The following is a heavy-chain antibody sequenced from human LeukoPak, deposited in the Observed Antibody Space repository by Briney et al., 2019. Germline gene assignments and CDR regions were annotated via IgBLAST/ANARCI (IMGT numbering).Heavy chain of an antibody. CDR3: ARYYYDSSGYRYYFDY. D-gene: IGHD3-22*01. CDR1: GGSISHYY. Sequence: SETLSLTCTLSGGSISHYYWSWIRQPAGRGMEWIGRIYTSGRTNYNPSLKSRLTMSVDKSKNQFSLKLSSVTAADTAVYYCARYYYDSSGYRYYFDYWGQGTLVTVSS. V-gene: IGHV4-4*07. CDR2: IYTSGRT. J-gene: IGHJ4*02.